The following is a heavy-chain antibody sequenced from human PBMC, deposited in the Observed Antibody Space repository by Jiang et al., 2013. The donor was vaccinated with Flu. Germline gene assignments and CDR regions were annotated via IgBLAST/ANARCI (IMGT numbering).Heavy chain of an antibody. CDR3: ARSFGGQVFRPHYFDY. CDR2: ISPYASDA. CDR1: GYTFTSHG. V-gene: IGHV1-18*04. Sequence: SGAEVKKPGASVKVSCKASGYTFTSHGISWVRQAPGQGLEWMGWISPYASDATYAQNLQGRLTMTTDTSTSTAYMELRSLRSNDTAVYYCARSFGGQVFRPHYFDYWAREPWSPSPQ. J-gene: IGHJ4*02. D-gene: IGHD3-3*01.